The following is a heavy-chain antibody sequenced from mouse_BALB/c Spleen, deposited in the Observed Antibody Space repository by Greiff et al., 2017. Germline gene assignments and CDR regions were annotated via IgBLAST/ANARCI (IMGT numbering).Heavy chain of an antibody. CDR1: GYAFTNYL. J-gene: IGHJ2*01. D-gene: IGHD1-2*01. CDR3: ARRGTTAGYFDY. Sequence: LVESGAELVRPGTSVKVSCKASGYAFTNYLIEWVKQRPGQGLEWIGVINPGSGGTNYNEKFKGKATLTADKSSSTAYMQLSSLTSDDSAVYFCARRGTTAGYFDYWGQGTTLTVSS. CDR2: INPGSGGT. V-gene: IGHV1-54*03.